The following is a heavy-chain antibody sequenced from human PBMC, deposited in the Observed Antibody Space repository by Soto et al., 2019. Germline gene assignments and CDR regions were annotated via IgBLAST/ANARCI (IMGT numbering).Heavy chain of an antibody. Sequence: SLRLSCAASGFTFSSYSMNWVRQAPGKGLEWVSSISSSSSYIYYADSVKGRFTISRDNAKNSLYLQMNSLRAEDTAVYYCARDGGSSTSRRGYYYGMDVWGQGTTVTVSS. CDR2: ISSSSSYI. CDR1: GFTFSSYS. D-gene: IGHD2-2*01. J-gene: IGHJ6*02. CDR3: ARDGGSSTSRRGYYYGMDV. V-gene: IGHV3-21*01.